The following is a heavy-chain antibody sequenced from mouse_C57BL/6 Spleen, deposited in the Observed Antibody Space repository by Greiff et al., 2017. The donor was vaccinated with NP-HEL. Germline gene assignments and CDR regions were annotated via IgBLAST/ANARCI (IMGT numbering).Heavy chain of an antibody. D-gene: IGHD2-4*01. CDR1: GYTFTSYW. Sequence: QVQLQQPGAELVMPGASVKLSCKASGYTFTSYWMHWVKQRPGQGLEWIGEIDPSDSYTNYNQKFKGKSTLTVDKSSSTAYMQLSSLTSEDSAVYYCARPGDYDDYYAMDYWGQGTSVTVSS. CDR3: ARPGDYDDYYAMDY. J-gene: IGHJ4*01. CDR2: IDPSDSYT. V-gene: IGHV1-69*01.